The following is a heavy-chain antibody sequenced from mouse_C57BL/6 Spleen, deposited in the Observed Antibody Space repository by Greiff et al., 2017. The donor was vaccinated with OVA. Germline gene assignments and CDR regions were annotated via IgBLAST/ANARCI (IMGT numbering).Heavy chain of an antibody. J-gene: IGHJ4*01. V-gene: IGHV1-55*01. D-gene: IGHD2-3*01. CDR1: GYTFTSYW. CDR3: ARNDGYYSYYAMDY. Sequence: VKLQESGAELVKPGASVKMSCKASGYTFTSYWITWVKQRPGQGLEWIGDIYPGSGSTNYNEKFKSKATLTVDTSSSTAYMQLSSLTSEDSAVYYCARNDGYYSYYAMDYWGQGTSVTVSS. CDR2: IYPGSGST.